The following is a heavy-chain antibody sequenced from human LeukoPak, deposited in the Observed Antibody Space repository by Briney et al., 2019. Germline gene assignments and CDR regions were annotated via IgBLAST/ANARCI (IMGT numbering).Heavy chain of an antibody. CDR3: AGCDWGSTGYYFDY. CDR1: GGSISSYY. V-gene: IGHV4-4*07. CDR2: IYTSGST. Sequence: SETLSLTCTVSGGSISSYYWSWIRQPAGKGLEWIGRIYTSGSTNYNPSLKSRVTMSVDTSKNQFSLKLSSVTAADTAVYYCAGCDWGSTGYYFDYWGQGTLVTVSS. J-gene: IGHJ4*02. D-gene: IGHD7-27*01.